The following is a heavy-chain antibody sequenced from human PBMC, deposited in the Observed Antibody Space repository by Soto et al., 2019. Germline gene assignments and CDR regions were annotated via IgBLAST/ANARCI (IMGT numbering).Heavy chain of an antibody. CDR1: GGSISRGGYY. CDR3: AMEGDYSSFGMDV. D-gene: IGHD4-17*01. CDR2: IYYSGST. Sequence: PSETLSLTCIVSGGSISRGGYYWSWIRQHPGKGLEWIGYIYYSGSTYYNPSLKSRVTISVDTSKNQFSLKLSSVTAADTAVYYCAMEGDYSSFGMDVWGQGTTVTVSS. J-gene: IGHJ6*02. V-gene: IGHV4-31*03.